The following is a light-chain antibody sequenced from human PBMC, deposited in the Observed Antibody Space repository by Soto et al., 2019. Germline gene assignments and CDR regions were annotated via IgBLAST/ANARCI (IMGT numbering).Light chain of an antibody. CDR1: QGIGSS. CDR3: QNCTTFLT. CDR2: AAS. J-gene: IGKJ5*01. V-gene: IGKV1-27*01. Sequence: DVQLTQSPSSLSAFVGDRVTITCRASQGIGSSLAWYQQKPGKPPNLLIYAASTMQSGVPSRFSGSGSGTYSTITSSSLQPEDVGTYYCQNCTTFLTFGQGTRLEIK.